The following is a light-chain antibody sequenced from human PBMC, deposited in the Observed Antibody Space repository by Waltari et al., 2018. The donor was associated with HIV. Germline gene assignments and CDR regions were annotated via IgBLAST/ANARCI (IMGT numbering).Light chain of an antibody. J-gene: IGKJ4*01. Sequence: EIVMTQFPATLSVSPGERVTLTCRASESVSSDLGWYQQKPGQAPRLLIYCASTRATGIPARFSGSGSGTEFTLTISSLQSEDFAVYYCQQYHNWPPLTFGGGTKVEIK. V-gene: IGKV3-15*01. CDR2: CAS. CDR3: QQYHNWPPLT. CDR1: ESVSSD.